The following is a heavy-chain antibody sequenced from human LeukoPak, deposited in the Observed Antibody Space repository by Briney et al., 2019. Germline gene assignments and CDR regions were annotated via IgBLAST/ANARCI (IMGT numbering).Heavy chain of an antibody. CDR2: IKSDGSGT. V-gene: IGHV3-74*01. CDR1: GFTFSSYW. Sequence: PGGSLRLSCAASGFTFSSYWMHWVRQAPGKGLVWVSRIKSDGSGTTYADSVKGRFTISRDNAKNTLYLQMNSLRAEDTAVYYCARVGVVAATGNNWFDPWGQGTLVTVSS. D-gene: IGHD2-15*01. CDR3: ARVGVVAATGNNWFDP. J-gene: IGHJ5*02.